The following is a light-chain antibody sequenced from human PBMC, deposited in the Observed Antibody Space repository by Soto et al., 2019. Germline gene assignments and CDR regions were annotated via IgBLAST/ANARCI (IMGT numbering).Light chain of an antibody. CDR3: CSYAGSSTLV. CDR1: SSDVGSYNL. Sequence: QSALTQPASVSGSPGQSITLSCTGTSSDVGSYNLVSWYQQHPGKAPKLMIYEVSKRPSGVSNRFSGSKSGNTASLTISGLKAEDEADYYCCSYAGSSTLVFGGGTKLTVL. V-gene: IGLV2-23*02. CDR2: EVS. J-gene: IGLJ2*01.